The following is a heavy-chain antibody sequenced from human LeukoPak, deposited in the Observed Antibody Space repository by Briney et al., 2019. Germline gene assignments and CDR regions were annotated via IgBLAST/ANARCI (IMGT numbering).Heavy chain of an antibody. CDR2: IKQDGSEK. V-gene: IGHV3-7*03. J-gene: IGHJ4*02. Sequence: GGSLRLSCAASGLTFSNYWMDWVRQAPGKGLEWVANIKQDGSEKNYVDSVKGRFIISRDNAKNSLYLQMNTLRADDTAVYYCARDGFGTGSNWGQGTLVTVPS. CDR1: GLTFSNYW. CDR3: ARDGFGTGSN. D-gene: IGHD3-16*01.